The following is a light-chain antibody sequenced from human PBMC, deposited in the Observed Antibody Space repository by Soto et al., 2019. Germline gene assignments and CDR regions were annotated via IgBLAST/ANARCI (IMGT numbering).Light chain of an antibody. CDR3: QHYDTYPLT. CDR1: QSISSW. CDR2: KAS. V-gene: IGKV1-5*03. Sequence: DIQMTQSPSTLSASVGDRVTITCRATQSISSWLAWYQQKPGKAPKFLIHKASSLESGVPSRFSGSGSGTEFSLTISSLQPDDLATYYCQHYDTYPLTFGGGTKVDIK. J-gene: IGKJ4*01.